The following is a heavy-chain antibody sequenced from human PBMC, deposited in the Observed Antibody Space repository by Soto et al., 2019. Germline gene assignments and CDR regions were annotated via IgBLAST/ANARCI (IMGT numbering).Heavy chain of an antibody. CDR1: GFTFSSYA. D-gene: IGHD3-3*01. J-gene: IGHJ6*02. CDR2: ISYDGSNK. V-gene: IGHV3-30-3*01. CDR3: ARDSPYYDFWSGYSPPFLIYGMDV. Sequence: PGGSLRLSCAASGFTFSSYAMHWVRQAPGKGLEWVAVISYDGSNKYYADSVKGRFTISRDNSKNTLYLQMNSLRAEDTAVYYCARDSPYYDFWSGYSPPFLIYGMDVWGQGTTVTVSS.